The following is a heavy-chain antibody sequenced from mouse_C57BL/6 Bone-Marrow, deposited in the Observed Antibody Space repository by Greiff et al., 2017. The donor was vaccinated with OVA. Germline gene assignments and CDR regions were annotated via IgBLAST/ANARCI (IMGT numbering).Heavy chain of an antibody. CDR3: ARWGYYGSSWGFAY. J-gene: IGHJ3*01. V-gene: IGHV1-80*01. D-gene: IGHD1-1*01. CDR1: GYAFSSYW. Sequence: QVQLQQSGAELVKPGASVKISCKASGYAFSSYWMNWVKQRPGKGLEWIGQIYPGDGDTNYNGKFKGKATLTADKSSSTAYMQLSSLTSEDSAVYFCARWGYYGSSWGFAYWGQGTLVTVSA. CDR2: IYPGDGDT.